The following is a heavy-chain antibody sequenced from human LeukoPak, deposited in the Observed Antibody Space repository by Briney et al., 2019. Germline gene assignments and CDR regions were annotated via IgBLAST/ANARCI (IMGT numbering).Heavy chain of an antibody. CDR2: ISSSSSYI. CDR1: GFTFSSYS. V-gene: IGHV3-21*01. CDR3: ARAPNAYGDPLFDY. D-gene: IGHD4-17*01. Sequence: KPGGSLRLSCAASGFTFSSYSMNWVRQAPGKGLEWVSSISSSSSYIYYADSVKGRFTISRDNAKNSLYLQMNSLRAEDTAVYYCARAPNAYGDPLFDYWGQGTLVTVSS. J-gene: IGHJ4*02.